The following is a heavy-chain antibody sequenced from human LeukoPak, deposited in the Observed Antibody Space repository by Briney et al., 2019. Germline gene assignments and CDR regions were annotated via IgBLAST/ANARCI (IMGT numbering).Heavy chain of an antibody. CDR1: GFTFTSSD. CDR2: IVVGSGNT. V-gene: IGHV1-58*01. CDR3: AAGWEVDY. J-gene: IGHJ4*02. Sequence: AASVKVSCKASGFTFTSSDVQWVRQARGQRLEWIGWIVVGSGNTNYAQKFQERVTITRDMSTSTAYMELSSLRSEDTAVYYCAAGWEVDYWGQGTLVSVSS. D-gene: IGHD1-26*01.